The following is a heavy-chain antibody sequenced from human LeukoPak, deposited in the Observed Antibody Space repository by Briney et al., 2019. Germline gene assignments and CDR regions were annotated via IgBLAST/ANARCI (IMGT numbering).Heavy chain of an antibody. CDR3: AKYSVDTAMAAPALDY. CDR2: LNPNSGNT. V-gene: IGHV1-8*01. CDR1: GYTFTSYD. D-gene: IGHD5-18*01. Sequence: ASVKVSCKASGYTFTSYDINWVRQATGRGLEWMGWLNPNSGNTGYAQKFQGRVTMTRNTSISTAYMELSSLRSEDTAVYYCAKYSVDTAMAAPALDYWGQGTLVTVSS. J-gene: IGHJ4*02.